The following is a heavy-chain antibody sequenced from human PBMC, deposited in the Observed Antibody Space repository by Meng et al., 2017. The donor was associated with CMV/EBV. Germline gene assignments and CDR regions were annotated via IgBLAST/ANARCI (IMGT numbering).Heavy chain of an antibody. Sequence: GESLKISCAASGFTFSTFGMHWVRQAPGKGLEWVAFIRYDGSNKYYADSVKGRFTISRDNSKNTLYLQMNSLRAEDTAVYYCARDGLEGPIWSGPYYYYGMDVWGQGTTVTVSS. CDR3: ARDGLEGPIWSGPYYYYGMDV. J-gene: IGHJ6*02. CDR2: IRYDGSNK. D-gene: IGHD3-3*01. V-gene: IGHV3-30*02. CDR1: GFTFSTFG.